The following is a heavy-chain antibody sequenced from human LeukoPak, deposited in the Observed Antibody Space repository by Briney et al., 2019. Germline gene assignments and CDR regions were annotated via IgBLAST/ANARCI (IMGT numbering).Heavy chain of an antibody. V-gene: IGHV3-23*01. Sequence: GGSLRLSCAASRFTFSSYSMSWVRQAPGKGLEWVSVITGSGGSTFYADSVKGRFTISRDNPKNTVYLQMNSLRAEDTAVYYCAKRSGGGHYYFDYWGQGALVTVSS. CDR3: AKRSGGGHYYFDY. CDR1: RFTFSSYS. J-gene: IGHJ4*02. CDR2: ITGSGGST. D-gene: IGHD1-26*01.